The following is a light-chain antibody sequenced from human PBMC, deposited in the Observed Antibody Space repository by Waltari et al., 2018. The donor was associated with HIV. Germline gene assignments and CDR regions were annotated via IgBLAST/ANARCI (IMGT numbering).Light chain of an antibody. Sequence: SSLTQPASVSGSPGQSITISCTGTISDVWSYELAFWYQKHPDKAPKLMIYEVSKRPSGVSNRFSGSKSGNTASLTISGLQAEDEADYYCCSYAGSSTHVFGGGTKVTVL. J-gene: IGLJ1*01. CDR3: CSYAGSSTHV. V-gene: IGLV2-23*02. CDR1: ISDVWSYEL. CDR2: EVS.